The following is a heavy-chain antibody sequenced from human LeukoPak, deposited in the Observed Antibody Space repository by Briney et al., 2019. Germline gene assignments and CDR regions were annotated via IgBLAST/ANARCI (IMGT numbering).Heavy chain of an antibody. Sequence: GGSLRLSCAASGFTFSTYGMHWVRQAPGKGLEWVAFIWSDGSNKYYADSVKGRFTISRDNSKNTLYLQMNSLRAGDTAVYYCAKSLGATRGYFDYWGQGTLVTVSS. CDR3: AKSLGATRGYFDY. J-gene: IGHJ4*02. CDR1: GFTFSTYG. V-gene: IGHV3-30*02. D-gene: IGHD1-26*01. CDR2: IWSDGSNK.